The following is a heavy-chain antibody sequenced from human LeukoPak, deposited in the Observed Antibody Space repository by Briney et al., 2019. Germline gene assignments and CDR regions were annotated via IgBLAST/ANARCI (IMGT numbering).Heavy chain of an antibody. CDR2: ISLSGGST. J-gene: IGHJ3*02. D-gene: IGHD1-1*01. Sequence: GGSLRLSCAASGFTFSSYAMSWVRQAPGKGLEWVSAISLSGGSTYYADSVRGRFTISRDNSKNTLYLQMNSLRAEDTAVYYCAKDLYLTSLEPGAFDIWGQGTMVTASS. CDR1: GFTFSSYA. V-gene: IGHV3-23*01. CDR3: AKDLYLTSLEPGAFDI.